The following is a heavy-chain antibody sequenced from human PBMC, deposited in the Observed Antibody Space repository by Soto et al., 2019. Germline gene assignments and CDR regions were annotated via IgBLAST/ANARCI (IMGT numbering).Heavy chain of an antibody. V-gene: IGHV4-39*01. CDR1: GVSIHNSHSF. CDR3: GRVVEGATRHTDLDS. J-gene: IGHJ5*01. CDR2: VYYSGGA. Sequence: SETLSLTCTVSGVSIHNSHSFWGWIRQPPGKGLEFIGTVYYSGGAHYNSSLKSRVTISVDTANNQVSLRMRSLTAADTAVYYCGRVVEGATRHTDLDSWGQGTPVTVSS. D-gene: IGHD2-21*01.